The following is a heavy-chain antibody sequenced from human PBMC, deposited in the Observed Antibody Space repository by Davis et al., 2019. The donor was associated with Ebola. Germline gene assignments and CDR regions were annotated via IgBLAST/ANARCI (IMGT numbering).Heavy chain of an antibody. J-gene: IGHJ4*02. Sequence: PGGSLRLSCAASGFTFSSNWMHWVRQAPGKGLVWVSRINPDGSFTDYADPVKGRFSISRDSTSNTLYLQMNGLRAEDTAVYYCARSSYQPDYWGQGTLVTVSS. D-gene: IGHD2-2*01. CDR2: INPDGSFT. V-gene: IGHV3-74*01. CDR1: GFTFSSNW. CDR3: ARSSYQPDY.